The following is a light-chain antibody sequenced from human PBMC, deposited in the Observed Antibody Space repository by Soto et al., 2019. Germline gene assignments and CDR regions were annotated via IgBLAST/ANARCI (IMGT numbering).Light chain of an antibody. CDR1: QSISSW. J-gene: IGKJ1*01. CDR3: QQYNSYSGT. V-gene: IGKV1-5*03. Sequence: DIQMTQSPSTLSASVGDRVTITCRASQSISSWLAWYQQKPGKAPKLLIYKASSLESGVPSRFSGSGSATEFTLTISSLQPDDFATYYCQQYNSYSGTFGPGTKVESK. CDR2: KAS.